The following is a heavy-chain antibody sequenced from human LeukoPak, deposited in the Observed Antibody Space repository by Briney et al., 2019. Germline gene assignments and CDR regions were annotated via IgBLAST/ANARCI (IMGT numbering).Heavy chain of an antibody. CDR3: AKDMRLWFGELPDFDI. Sequence: GGSLRLSCAASGFTFSSYAMGWVRQAPGKGLEWVSTIGGSGGSTYYADSVKGRFTISRDNSKNTLYPQMNSLRAEDTAVYYCAKDMRLWFGELPDFDIWGQGTMVTVSS. CDR1: GFTFSSYA. D-gene: IGHD3-10*01. V-gene: IGHV3-23*01. J-gene: IGHJ3*02. CDR2: IGGSGGST.